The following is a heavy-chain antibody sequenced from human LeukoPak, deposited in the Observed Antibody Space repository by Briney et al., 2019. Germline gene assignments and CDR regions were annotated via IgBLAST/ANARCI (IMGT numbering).Heavy chain of an antibody. D-gene: IGHD6-13*01. CDR1: GGTFNSNA. CDR2: IIPILATA. J-gene: IGHJ4*02. V-gene: IGHV1-69*13. Sequence: SVKVSCKASGGTFNSNAISWVRQAPGQGLEWMGGIIPILATANYAQKFQGRVTITADESTSTAYMELSSLRSEDTAVYYCAREVPAGSWPYFDYWGQGTLVTVSS. CDR3: AREVPAGSWPYFDY.